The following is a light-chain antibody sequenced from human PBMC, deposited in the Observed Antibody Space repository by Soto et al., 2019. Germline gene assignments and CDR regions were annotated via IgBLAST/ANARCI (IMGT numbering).Light chain of an antibody. J-gene: IGKJ1*01. CDR3: QQYNSWPPWT. V-gene: IGKV3-15*01. CDR1: QSVSSN. Sequence: EIVMTQSPATLSVSPGERATLSCRASQSVSSNLAWYQQKPGQAPRLLIYGASNRATGIPARFSGSGSGTEFTLPIISLQSEDFAVYYCQQYNSWPPWTFGQGTKVEIK. CDR2: GAS.